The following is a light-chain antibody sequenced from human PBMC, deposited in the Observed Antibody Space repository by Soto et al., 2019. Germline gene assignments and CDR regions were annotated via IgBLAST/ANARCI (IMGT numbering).Light chain of an antibody. J-gene: IGKJ4*01. Sequence: EIVLTQSPGTLYLSPGERATLSGRASQSIASSYLAWYQQKPGQPPRLLLYRTFNRATGIPDRFSGSGSGTDFTLTISRLEPEDFAVYFCQQFSRPPLTFGGGTKVEI. CDR2: RTF. V-gene: IGKV3-20*01. CDR1: QSIASSY. CDR3: QQFSRPPLT.